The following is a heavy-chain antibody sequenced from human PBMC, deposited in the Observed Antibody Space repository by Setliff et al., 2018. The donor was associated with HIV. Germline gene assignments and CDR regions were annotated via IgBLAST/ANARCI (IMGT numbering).Heavy chain of an antibody. Sequence: ASVKVSCKASGGTFSSYTINWVRQAPGQGLERMGRSIPILGIGNDEQAQKFKGRVTFTADKSTSTVYMELSNLRSEDTAVYYCARCGAGEWHLYMDVWGKGTAVTVSS. CDR2: SIPILGIG. V-gene: IGHV1-69*02. CDR1: GGTFSSYT. D-gene: IGHD3-16*01. CDR3: ARCGAGEWHLYMDV. J-gene: IGHJ6*03.